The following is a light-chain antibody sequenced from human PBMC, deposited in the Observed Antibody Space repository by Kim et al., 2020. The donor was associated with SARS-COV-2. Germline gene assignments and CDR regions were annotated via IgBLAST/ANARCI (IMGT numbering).Light chain of an antibody. V-gene: IGLV3-1*01. CDR1: QLGNKY. CDR3: HAWDSSPVV. CDR2: EDI. Sequence: SYELTQPPSVSVSPGQTASITCSGDQLGNKYVCWYQQKPGQSPVLVIYEDIKRPPGIPERFSASNSGNTATQTISETQAMDEADYYCHAWDSSPVVFGGG. J-gene: IGLJ2*01.